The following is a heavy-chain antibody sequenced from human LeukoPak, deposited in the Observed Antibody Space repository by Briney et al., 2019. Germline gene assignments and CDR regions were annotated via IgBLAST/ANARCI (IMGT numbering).Heavy chain of an antibody. CDR3: TTDLLAAVGLVSFFDF. CDR2: ISSSGSTI. J-gene: IGHJ4*02. Sequence: GGSLRLSCAASGFTFSDYYMSWIRKAPGKGLEWVSYISSSGSTIYYADSVKGRFTISRDNAKNSLYLQMNSLRAEDTAVYYCTTDLLAAVGLVSFFDFWGQGALVTVSS. CDR1: GFTFSDYY. D-gene: IGHD6-13*01. V-gene: IGHV3-11*01.